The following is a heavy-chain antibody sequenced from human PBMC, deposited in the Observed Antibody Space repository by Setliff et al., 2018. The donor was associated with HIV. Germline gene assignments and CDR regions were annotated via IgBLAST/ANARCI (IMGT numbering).Heavy chain of an antibody. CDR1: GGSITSGSDY. V-gene: IGHV4-61*09. D-gene: IGHD2-2*01. J-gene: IGHJ4*02. CDR3: ARDVMKYFGNYFDY. Sequence: SETLSLTCTVSGGSITSGSDYWSWIRQPAGEGLEWIGHIHVSGTTNYNPSLKSRVTISIDTSKHQFSLKLTSVTAADTALYYCARDVMKYFGNYFDYWGQGALVTVSS. CDR2: IHVSGTT.